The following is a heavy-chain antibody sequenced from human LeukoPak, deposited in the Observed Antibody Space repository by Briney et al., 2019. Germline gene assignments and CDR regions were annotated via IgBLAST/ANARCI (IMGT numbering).Heavy chain of an antibody. CDR1: GYSFTSYW. Sequence: RGESLKISCKGSGYSFTSYWIGWVRQMPGKGLEWMGIIYPGDSDTRYSPSFQGQVTISADKSISTAYLQWSSLKASDTAMYYCARRDSSGWQSRWFDPWGQGTLVTVSS. V-gene: IGHV5-51*01. D-gene: IGHD6-19*01. CDR3: ARRDSSGWQSRWFDP. J-gene: IGHJ5*02. CDR2: IYPGDSDT.